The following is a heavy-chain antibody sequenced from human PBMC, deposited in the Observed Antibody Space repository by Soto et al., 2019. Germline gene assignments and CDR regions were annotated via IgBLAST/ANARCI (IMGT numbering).Heavy chain of an antibody. CDR1: GGTFSSYA. CDR2: IIPIFGTA. D-gene: IGHD3-22*01. Sequence: SVKVSCKASGGTFSSYAISWVRQAPGQGLEWMGGIIPIFGTANYAQKFQGRVTITADESTSTAYMELSSLRSEDTAVYYCARSYYDSSGYYFYWFDPWGQGTLVTVSS. J-gene: IGHJ5*02. CDR3: ARSYYDSSGYYFYWFDP. V-gene: IGHV1-69*13.